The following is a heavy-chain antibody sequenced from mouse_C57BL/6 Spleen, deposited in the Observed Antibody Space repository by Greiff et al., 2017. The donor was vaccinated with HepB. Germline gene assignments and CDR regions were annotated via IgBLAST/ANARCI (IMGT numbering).Heavy chain of an antibody. Sequence: VQLQQPGAELVKPGASVKLSCKASGYTFTSYWMQWVKQRPGQGLEWIGEIDPSDSYTNYNQKFKGKATLTVDTSSSTAYMQLSSLTSEDSAVYYCARWGIRLVEDYWGQGTSVTVSS. J-gene: IGHJ4*01. CDR2: IDPSDSYT. CDR1: GYTFTSYW. V-gene: IGHV1-50*01. CDR3: ARWGIRLVEDY. D-gene: IGHD2-4*01.